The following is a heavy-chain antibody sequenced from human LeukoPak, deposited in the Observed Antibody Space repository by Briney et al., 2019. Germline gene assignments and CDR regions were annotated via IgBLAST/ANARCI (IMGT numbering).Heavy chain of an antibody. D-gene: IGHD3-10*01. Sequence: PGGSLRLSCAVSGFTFTDYWMNWVRQAPGKGLEWVASIRQDGGEKSYVDSVKGRFTISRDNTKSSLYLQINSLRAEDTAVYYCARSIWTITMVRGANTRGVDYWGQGTLVTVSS. CDR2: IRQDGGEK. V-gene: IGHV3-7*01. CDR3: ARSIWTITMVRGANTRGVDY. CDR1: GFTFTDYW. J-gene: IGHJ4*02.